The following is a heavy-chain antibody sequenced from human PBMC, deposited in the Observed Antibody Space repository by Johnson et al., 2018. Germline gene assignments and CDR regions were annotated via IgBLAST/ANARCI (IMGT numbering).Heavy chain of an antibody. J-gene: IGHJ3*02. V-gene: IGHV1-8*01. D-gene: IGHD6-19*01. CDR3: ARGIAVAGTDAFDS. CDR2: MNPNSGNT. Sequence: QVQLVQSGAEVKKPGSSVKVSCKASGGTFTSYDINWVRQATGQGLEWMGWMNPNSGNTGYAQKFQGRVTMARNTSISTDYMELGSLRSEDTAVYYWARGIAVAGTDAFDSWGQGTMVTVSS. CDR1: GGTFTSYD.